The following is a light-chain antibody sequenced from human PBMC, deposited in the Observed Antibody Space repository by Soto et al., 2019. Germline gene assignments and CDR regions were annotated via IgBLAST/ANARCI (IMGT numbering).Light chain of an antibody. CDR1: QSVNSSY. V-gene: IGKV3-20*01. CDR3: QQYGSSPRT. Sequence: EIVLTQSPGTLSLSPGERATLSCRASQSVNSSYLAWYQQKPGQAPRLLIYGASTRATGIPDRFSGSGSGTDFTLTISRLESEDFAVYYCQQYGSSPRTFXQGTKVDIK. J-gene: IGKJ1*01. CDR2: GAS.